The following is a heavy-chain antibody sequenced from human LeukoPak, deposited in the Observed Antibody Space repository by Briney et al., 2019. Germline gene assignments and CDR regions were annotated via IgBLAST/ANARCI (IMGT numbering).Heavy chain of an antibody. CDR3: ARSWIGITGARRAFDY. J-gene: IGHJ4*02. Sequence: PSETLSLTCTVSGGSISSGSYYWSWIRQPAGKGLEWIGRIYTSGSTNYNPSLKSRVTISVDTSKNQFSLKLSSVTAADTAVYYCARSWIGITGARRAFDYWGQGTLVTVSS. CDR2: IYTSGST. CDR1: GGSISSGSYY. D-gene: IGHD1-20*01. V-gene: IGHV4-61*02.